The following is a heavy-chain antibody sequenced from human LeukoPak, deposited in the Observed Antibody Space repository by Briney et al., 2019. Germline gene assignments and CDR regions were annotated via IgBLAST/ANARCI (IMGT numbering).Heavy chain of an antibody. CDR2: IYGGSRT. CDR1: AFTFSSYS. V-gene: IGHV3-66*01. CDR3: ARDRVSSWYYFDY. J-gene: IGHJ4*02. D-gene: IGHD6-13*01. Sequence: TGGSLRLSCAASAFTFSSYSMNWVRQAPGKGLEWVSVIYGGSRTLYSDSVKGRFTISRDISKNTVYLQMSNLRAEDMAVYYCARDRVSSWYYFDYWGQGTLVTVSS.